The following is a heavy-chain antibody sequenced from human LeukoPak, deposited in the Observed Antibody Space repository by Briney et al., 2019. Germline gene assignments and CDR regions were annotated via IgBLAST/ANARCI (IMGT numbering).Heavy chain of an antibody. J-gene: IGHJ6*03. CDR2: MNPNSCNT. Sequence: GASVTVSCKASVYTFISYDINWVRQATGQGLEWMGWMNPNSCNTGYAQKFQGRVTMTKNTSITTAYMELSSQRSEDTAVYYWARALSLTTDSYYYMDVWGKGTTVTVSS. V-gene: IGHV1-8*01. D-gene: IGHD3-9*01. CDR3: ARALSLTTDSYYYMDV. CDR1: VYTFISYD.